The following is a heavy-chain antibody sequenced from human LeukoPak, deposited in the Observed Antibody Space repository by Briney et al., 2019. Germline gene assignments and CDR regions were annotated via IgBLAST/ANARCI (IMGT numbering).Heavy chain of an antibody. CDR1: GYTFTSYG. V-gene: IGHV1-18*01. CDR3: ARDDTTYYYDSSGYYRVFDL. J-gene: IGHJ5*02. Sequence: GASVKVSCKASGYTFTSYGISRVRQAPGQGLEWMGWISAYNGNTNYAQKLQGRVTMTTDTSTSTAYMELRSLRSDDTAVYYCARDDTTYYYDSSGYYRVFDLWGQGTLVTVSS. CDR2: ISAYNGNT. D-gene: IGHD3-22*01.